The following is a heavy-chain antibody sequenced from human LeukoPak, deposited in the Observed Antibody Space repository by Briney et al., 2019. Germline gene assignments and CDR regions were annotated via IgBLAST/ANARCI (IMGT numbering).Heavy chain of an antibody. J-gene: IGHJ4*02. CDR3: ARDLPQGGEIDY. V-gene: IGHV1-2*06. CDR2: IIPNSGGS. Sequence: ASVKVSCKASGYTFTGYFMHWVRQAPGQGLEWMGRIIPNSGGSNFAQNFQGRVTMTRDTSISTAYMELSRLRSDDTAVYYCARDLPQGGEIDYWGQGTLVTVSS. CDR1: GYTFTGYF. D-gene: IGHD3-16*01.